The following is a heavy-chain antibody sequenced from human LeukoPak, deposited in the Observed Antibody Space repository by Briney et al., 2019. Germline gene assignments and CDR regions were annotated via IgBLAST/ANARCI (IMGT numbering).Heavy chain of an antibody. CDR3: AKALKGLLNLRTFDY. V-gene: IGHV3-30*02. Sequence: PGGSLRLSCAASGFTFSSYGMHWVRQAPGKGLEWVAFIRYDGSNKYYADSVKGRFTISRDNSKNTLYLQMNSLRAEDTAVYYCAKALKGLLNLRTFDYWGQGTLVTVSS. CDR1: GFTFSSYG. D-gene: IGHD4-17*01. CDR2: IRYDGSNK. J-gene: IGHJ4*02.